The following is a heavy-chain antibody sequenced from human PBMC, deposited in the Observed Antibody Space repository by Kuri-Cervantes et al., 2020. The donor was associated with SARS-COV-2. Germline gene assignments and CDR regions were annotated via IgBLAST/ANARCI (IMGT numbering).Heavy chain of an antibody. Sequence: GGSLRLSCAASGFTFSSYSMNWVRQAPGKGLEWVSYISSSSSTIYYADSVKGRFTISRDNAKNSLYLQMNNLRAEDTAVYYCARDLGASSWWLYGMDVWGQGTTVTVSS. CDR3: ARDLGASSWWLYGMDV. V-gene: IGHV3-48*01. J-gene: IGHJ6*02. CDR2: ISSSSSTI. CDR1: GFTFSSYS. D-gene: IGHD6-13*01.